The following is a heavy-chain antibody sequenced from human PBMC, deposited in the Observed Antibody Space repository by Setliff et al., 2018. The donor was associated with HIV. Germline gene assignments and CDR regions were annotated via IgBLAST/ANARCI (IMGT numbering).Heavy chain of an antibody. Sequence: GGSLRLSCAASGFTFISYAMHWVRQAPGKGLEWVAVISYDGSNKYYADSVKGRFTISRDNSKNTLYLQMNSLKAEDTAVFYCARVRLYNTALDYWGQGTLVTVSS. V-gene: IGHV3-30*04. CDR3: ARVRLYNTALDY. J-gene: IGHJ4*02. CDR2: ISYDGSNK. CDR1: GFTFISYA. D-gene: IGHD3-3*01.